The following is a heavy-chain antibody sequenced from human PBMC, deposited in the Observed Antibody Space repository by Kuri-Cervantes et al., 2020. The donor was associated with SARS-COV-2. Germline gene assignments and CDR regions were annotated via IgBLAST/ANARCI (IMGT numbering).Heavy chain of an antibody. V-gene: IGHV3-73*01. Sequence: GGSLRLSCEVSGFLFSASAIHWVRQGSGKGLEWVGRVRGKANNYATAYAASVKGRFTISRDDSKNMAYLQMNSLRAEDTAVYYCARAMITIFVGGAFDYWGQGTLVTVSS. D-gene: IGHD3-3*01. CDR3: ARAMITIFVGGAFDY. CDR1: GFLFSASA. CDR2: VRGKANNYAT. J-gene: IGHJ4*02.